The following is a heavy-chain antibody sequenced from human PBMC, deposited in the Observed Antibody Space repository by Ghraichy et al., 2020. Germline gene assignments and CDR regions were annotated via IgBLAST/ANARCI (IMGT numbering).Heavy chain of an antibody. CDR1: ASIFGDSW. V-gene: IGHV3-74*01. CDR2: ITSDGTNT. Sequence: GGSLRLSCAASSASIFGDSWMHWVRQGPGEGLVWVSRITSDGTNTIYADSVKGRFTISRDNANNMLYLQMHSLRAGDTAVYYCATDRFHVMDVWGQGTTVTVSS. J-gene: IGHJ6*02. CDR3: ATDRFHVMDV. D-gene: IGHD3-3*01.